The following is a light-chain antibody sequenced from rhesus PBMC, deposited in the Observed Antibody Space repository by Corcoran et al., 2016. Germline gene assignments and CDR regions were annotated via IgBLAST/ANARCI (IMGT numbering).Light chain of an antibody. V-gene: IGKV3-24*04. CDR3: QQSSNLWT. Sequence: ETVVTQSPAPLSLSLGERATLSCSASQSVGSYLAWYQPQPGQAPRLLVNGASSRATGIPDRVSGSGSGTDFILPISRLGPEDVGVYYCQQSSNLWTFGQGTKVEIK. CDR1: QSVGSY. J-gene: IGKJ1*01. CDR2: GAS.